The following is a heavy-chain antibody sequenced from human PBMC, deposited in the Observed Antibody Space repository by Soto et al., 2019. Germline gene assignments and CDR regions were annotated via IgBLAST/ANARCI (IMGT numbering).Heavy chain of an antibody. CDR2: VLPFLDIT. CDR3: ARDRDNSNWPNFDS. J-gene: IGHJ4*02. CDR1: GDTFSIYT. D-gene: IGHD6-13*01. Sequence: QVQLVQSGSEVTKPGSSVRVSCKTSGDTFSIYTISWVRQAPGQGLEWMGRVLPFLDITSYSQRFQGRFTITADRSTTTAYMELTSLRSEDTAVYYCARDRDNSNWPNFDSWGQGTLVTVSS. V-gene: IGHV1-69*02.